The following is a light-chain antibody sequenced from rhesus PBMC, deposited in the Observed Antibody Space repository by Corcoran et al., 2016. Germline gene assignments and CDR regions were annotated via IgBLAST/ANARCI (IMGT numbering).Light chain of an antibody. V-gene: IGKV3-35*01. CDR1: QSVRSS. Sequence: EIVLTQSPATLSLSPGERATLSCRASQSVRSSLGWYRQKPGQAPRLLIYDASRRATGISDMFSGSGSGTDFTLTISSLEPEDVGVYYCQQYTNWPLTFGGGTKVELK. CDR2: DAS. J-gene: IGKJ4*01. CDR3: QQYTNWPLT.